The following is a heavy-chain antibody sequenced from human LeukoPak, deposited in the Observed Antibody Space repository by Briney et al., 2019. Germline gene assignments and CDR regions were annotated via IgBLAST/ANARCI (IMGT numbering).Heavy chain of an antibody. V-gene: IGHV3-23*01. CDR3: ARDYADYVGYFFFDY. D-gene: IGHD4-17*01. CDR2: ISGGGETT. CDR1: GFTFSNYA. Sequence: GGSLRLSCAASGFTFSNYAMNWVRQAPGKGLEWVSSISGGGETTYYADSAKGRFTISRDNSQSTLYLQMNSLRAEDTAVYYCARDYADYVGYFFFDYWGQGTLVTVSS. J-gene: IGHJ4*02.